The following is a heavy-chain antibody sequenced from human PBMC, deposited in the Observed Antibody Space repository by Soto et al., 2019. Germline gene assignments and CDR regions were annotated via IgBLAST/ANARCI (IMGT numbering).Heavy chain of an antibody. V-gene: IGHV4-59*01. Sequence: QVQLQESGPGLVKPSETLFLTCTVSGGSISNYYWSWIRQPPGKGLEWIGYIYYSGSTSYNPSLKSRVTISLDTSKNQFSLKLSSVTAADTAVYYCAGISGSHYGMDVWGQGTTVTVSS. CDR2: IYYSGST. D-gene: IGHD3-10*01. J-gene: IGHJ6*02. CDR3: AGISGSHYGMDV. CDR1: GGSISNYY.